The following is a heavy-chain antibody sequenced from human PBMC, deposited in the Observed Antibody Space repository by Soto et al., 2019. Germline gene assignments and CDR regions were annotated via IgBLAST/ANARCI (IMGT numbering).Heavy chain of an antibody. J-gene: IGHJ5*02. Sequence: SETLSLTCTVSGGSISSGGYYWSWIRQHPGKGLEWIGYIYYSGSTYYNPSLKSRVTISVGTSKNQFSLKLSSVTAADTAVYYCARGALRFLEWLSAGFDPWGQGTLVTVSS. CDR3: ARGALRFLEWLSAGFDP. V-gene: IGHV4-31*03. D-gene: IGHD3-3*01. CDR1: GGSISSGGYY. CDR2: IYYSGST.